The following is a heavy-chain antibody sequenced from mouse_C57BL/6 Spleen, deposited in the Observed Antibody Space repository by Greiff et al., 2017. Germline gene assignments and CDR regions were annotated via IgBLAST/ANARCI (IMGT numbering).Heavy chain of an antibody. Sequence: VQLKESGGGLVKPGGSLKLSCAASGFTFSDYGMHWVRQAPEKGLEWVAYISSGSSTIYYADTVNGRFTISRDNAKNTLFLQMTSLRSEDTAMYYCARREPHWYFDVWGTGTTVTVSS. CDR2: ISSGSSTI. V-gene: IGHV5-17*01. CDR3: ARREPHWYFDV. CDR1: GFTFSDYG. J-gene: IGHJ1*03.